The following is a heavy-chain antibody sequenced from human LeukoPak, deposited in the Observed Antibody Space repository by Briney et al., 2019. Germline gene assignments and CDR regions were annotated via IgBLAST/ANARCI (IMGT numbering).Heavy chain of an antibody. CDR2: INPNSGGT. CDR3: ATRIVGATWFDY. J-gene: IGHJ4*02. CDR1: GYTFTGYY. Sequence: ASVTVSCKASGYTFTGYYMHWVRQAPGQGLEWMGWINPNSGGTNYAQKFQGRVTMTRDTSISTAYMELSRLRSDDTAVYYCATRIVGATWFDYWGPGTLVTVSS. D-gene: IGHD1-26*01. V-gene: IGHV1-2*02.